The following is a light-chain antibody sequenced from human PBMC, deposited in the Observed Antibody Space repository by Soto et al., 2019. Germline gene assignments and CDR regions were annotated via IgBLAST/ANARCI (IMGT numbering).Light chain of an antibody. Sequence: EIVLTQSPGSLPLSTGERTTLSCRASQSVSSSFLAWYQQKPGQAPRLLIYGASSRATGIPDRFSGSGSGTDFTLTISRLEPEDFAVYFCQQYGSSPQTFGQGTKVDIK. CDR1: QSVSSSF. CDR3: QQYGSSPQT. V-gene: IGKV3-20*01. J-gene: IGKJ1*01. CDR2: GAS.